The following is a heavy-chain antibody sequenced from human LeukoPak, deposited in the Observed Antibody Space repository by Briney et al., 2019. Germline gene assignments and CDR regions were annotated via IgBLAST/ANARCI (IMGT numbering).Heavy chain of an antibody. CDR3: AKDDSVGWFSGIYGGPSGYFDY. Sequence: PGRSLRLSCTASGFTVSSCAMHWVRQAPGKGLEWLAVISYDGSSKYYAESVKGRFSISSDNSKNTLYLQMNSLRPEDTAVYYCAKDDSVGWFSGIYGGPSGYFDYWGLGTLVTVSS. V-gene: IGHV3-30*18. CDR1: GFTVSSCA. D-gene: IGHD4-23*01. CDR2: ISYDGSSK. J-gene: IGHJ4*02.